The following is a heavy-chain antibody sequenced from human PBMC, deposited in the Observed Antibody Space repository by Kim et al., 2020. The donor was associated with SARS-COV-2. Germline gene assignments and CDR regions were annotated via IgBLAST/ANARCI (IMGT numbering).Heavy chain of an antibody. CDR1: GGSFSGYY. CDR3: ARPIAAAGVEDY. J-gene: IGHJ4*02. CDR2: INHSGST. Sequence: SETLSLTCAVYGGSFSGYYWSWIRQPPGKGLEWIGEINHSGSTNYNPSLKSRVTISVDTSKNQFSLKLSSVTAADTAVYYCARPIAAAGVEDYWGQGTLVTVSS. D-gene: IGHD6-13*01. V-gene: IGHV4-34*01.